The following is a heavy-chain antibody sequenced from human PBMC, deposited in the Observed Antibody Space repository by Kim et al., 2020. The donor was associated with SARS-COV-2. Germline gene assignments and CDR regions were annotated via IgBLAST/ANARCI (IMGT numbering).Heavy chain of an antibody. V-gene: IGHV1-18*01. D-gene: IGHD2-8*02. CDR1: GYTFIKYG. CDR2: ISAYNGDT. Sequence: ASVKVSCKASGYTFIKYGINWVRQAPGQGFEWMGWISAYNGDTNYAQKFQGRVTMTTDTFTSTAYMELRSLRSDDTAVYYCARGTDLGYCTGGSCYGPVDNWFDPWGQGTLVTVSS. J-gene: IGHJ5*02. CDR3: ARGTDLGYCTGGSCYGPVDNWFDP.